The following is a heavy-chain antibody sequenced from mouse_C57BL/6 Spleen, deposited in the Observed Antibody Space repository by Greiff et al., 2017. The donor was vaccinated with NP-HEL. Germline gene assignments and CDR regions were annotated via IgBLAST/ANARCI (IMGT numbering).Heavy chain of an antibody. CDR1: GYAFSSSW. V-gene: IGHV1-82*01. CDR2: IYPGGGDT. J-gene: IGHJ3*01. CDR3: SGRYDYDVFAY. Sequence: VQLVESGPELVKPGASVKISCKASGYAFSSSWMTWVKQRPGKGLEWIGRIYPGGGDTNYNGKFKGKATLTADKSSSTAYMQLSSLTSEDSAVYCCSGRYDYDVFAYWGQGTLVTVAS. D-gene: IGHD2-4*01.